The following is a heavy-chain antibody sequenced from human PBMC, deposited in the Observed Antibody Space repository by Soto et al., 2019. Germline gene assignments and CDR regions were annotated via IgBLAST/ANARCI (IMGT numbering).Heavy chain of an antibody. D-gene: IGHD3-10*01. Sequence: SETLSLTCTVSGGSISSYYWSWIRQPPGKGLEWIGYIYYSGSTNYNPSLKSRVTISVDTSKNQFSLKLSSVTAADTAVYYCARHPQLLLWFGEPRTWFDPWGQGTLVTVSS. CDR1: GGSISSYY. CDR3: ARHPQLLLWFGEPRTWFDP. CDR2: IYYSGST. J-gene: IGHJ5*02. V-gene: IGHV4-59*08.